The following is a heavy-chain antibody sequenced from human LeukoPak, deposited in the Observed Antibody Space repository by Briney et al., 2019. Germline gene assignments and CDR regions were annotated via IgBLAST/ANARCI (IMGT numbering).Heavy chain of an antibody. CDR2: ISYDGSNK. V-gene: IGHV3-30-3*01. CDR1: GFTFDDYT. D-gene: IGHD2-21*02. Sequence: QTGGSLRLSCAASGFTFDDYTMHWVRQAPGKGLEWVAVISYDGSNKYYADSVKGRFTISRDNSKNTLYLQMNSLRAEDTAVYYCARESDGLGYYYMDVWGKGTTVTVSS. J-gene: IGHJ6*03. CDR3: ARESDGLGYYYMDV.